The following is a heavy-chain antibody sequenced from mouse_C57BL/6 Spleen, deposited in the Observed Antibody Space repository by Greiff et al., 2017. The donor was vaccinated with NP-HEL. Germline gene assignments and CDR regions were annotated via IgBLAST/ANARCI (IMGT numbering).Heavy chain of an antibody. CDR3: ARSGRGGLDY. J-gene: IGHJ2*01. Sequence: EVQLQQSGPELVKPGASVKISCKASGYSFTGYYMNWVKQSPEKSLEWIGEINPSTGGTTYNQKFKAKATLTVDKSSSTAYMQLKSLTSEDSAVYYCARSGRGGLDYWGQGTTLTVSS. CDR2: INPSTGGT. D-gene: IGHD3-1*01. V-gene: IGHV1-42*01. CDR1: GYSFTGYY.